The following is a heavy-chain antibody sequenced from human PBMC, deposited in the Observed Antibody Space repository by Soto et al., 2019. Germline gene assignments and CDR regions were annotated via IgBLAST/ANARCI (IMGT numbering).Heavy chain of an antibody. J-gene: IGHJ4*02. D-gene: IGHD2-15*01. V-gene: IGHV3-23*01. Sequence: GVSLRRSWSASRFTFSRYAMSWVRQAPGKGLEWVSAISGGNGDNTYYADSVKGRFTISRDNSKNTLYLQMNSLRVEDTAVFYCAKDKGAGGGSCFDYWGQAALVTVTS. CDR3: AKDKGAGGGSCFDY. CDR1: RFTFSRYA. CDR2: ISGGNGDNT.